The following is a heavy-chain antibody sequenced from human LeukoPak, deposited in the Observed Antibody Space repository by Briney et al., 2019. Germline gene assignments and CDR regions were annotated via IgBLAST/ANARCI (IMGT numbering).Heavy chain of an antibody. V-gene: IGHV1-2*04. CDR1: GYTFTGYY. D-gene: IGHD2-2*01. CDR3: ARDRSVVVPAAMPGYYYYGMDV. J-gene: IGHJ6*04. Sequence: ASVKVSCKASGYTFTGYYIHWVRQAPGQGLEWMGWINPNSGGTNYAQKFQGWVTMTRDTSISTAYMELSRLRSDDTAVYYCARDRSVVVPAAMPGYYYYGMDVWGKGTTVTVSS. CDR2: INPNSGGT.